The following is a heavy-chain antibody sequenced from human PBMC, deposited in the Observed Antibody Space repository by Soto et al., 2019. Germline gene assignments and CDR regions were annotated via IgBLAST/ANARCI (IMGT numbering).Heavy chain of an antibody. CDR1: GGTFSSYA. J-gene: IGHJ5*02. Sequence: QVQLVQSGAEVKKPGSSVKVSCKASGGTFSSYAISWVRQAPGQGLEWMGGIIPIFGTANYAQKFQGRVTITADESTSTAYMELSSLRSEDTAAYYCARGTRRDYDILTGYHTSWGQGTLVTVSS. CDR3: ARGTRRDYDILTGYHTS. D-gene: IGHD3-9*01. CDR2: IIPIFGTA. V-gene: IGHV1-69*01.